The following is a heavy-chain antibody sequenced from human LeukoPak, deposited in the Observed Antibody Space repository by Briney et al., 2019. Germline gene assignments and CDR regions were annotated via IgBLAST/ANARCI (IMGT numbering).Heavy chain of an antibody. CDR2: IWYDGRNI. J-gene: IGHJ4*02. Sequence: PGGSLRLSCAASGFTFSSYGMHWVRLAPDKGLEWVAVIWYDGRNIDYAESVKGRFTISRDNSKNTLFLQMNSLRAEDTAVYYCARYTGVTNFDYWGQGTLVTVSS. V-gene: IGHV3-33*01. CDR3: ARYTGVTNFDY. D-gene: IGHD3-10*01. CDR1: GFTFSSYG.